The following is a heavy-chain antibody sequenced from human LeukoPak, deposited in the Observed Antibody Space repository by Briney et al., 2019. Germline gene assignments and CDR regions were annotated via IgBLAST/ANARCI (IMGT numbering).Heavy chain of an antibody. Sequence: SETLSLTCTVSGGSISSSSYYWGWIRQPPGKGLEWIGSIYYSGSTYYNPSFKSRVTISVDTSKNQFSLKLSSVTAADTAVYYCASNTMVRGVIGAFGIWGQGTMVTVSS. V-gene: IGHV4-39*01. CDR2: IYYSGST. D-gene: IGHD3-10*01. J-gene: IGHJ3*02. CDR3: ASNTMVRGVIGAFGI. CDR1: GGSISSSSYY.